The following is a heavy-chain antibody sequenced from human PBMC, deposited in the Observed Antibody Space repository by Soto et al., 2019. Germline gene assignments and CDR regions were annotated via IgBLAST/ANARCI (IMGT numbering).Heavy chain of an antibody. J-gene: IGHJ6*03. CDR1: GFSLNTSAVG. CDR3: AHVLGYCSSVTCYHSVDYLDV. CDR2: VYWDDDK. D-gene: IGHD2-15*01. V-gene: IGHV2-5*02. Sequence: QITLKESGPTLVKPTQPLTLTCTFSGFSLNTSAVGVGWIRQPPGKALEWLALVYWDDDKLYRPSLKSRLTTAKETSKNQLVHTMTNMEPVDTARYFCAHVLGYCSSVTCYHSVDYLDVWGKGTTVTVSS.